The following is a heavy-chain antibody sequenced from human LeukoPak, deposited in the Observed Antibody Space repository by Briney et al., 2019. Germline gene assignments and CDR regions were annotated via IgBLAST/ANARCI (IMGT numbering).Heavy chain of an antibody. D-gene: IGHD6-19*01. J-gene: IGHJ5*01. V-gene: IGHV3-7*01. CDR3: ATAVSVAGDS. CDR1: GFIFSTNW. Sequence: GGSLRLSCAASGFIFSTNWMSWFRQAPGKGLEWVAHIKPDGSETYYVDSVKGRFTISRDNAKNSLYLQMYSLRADDTAVYYCATAVSVAGDSWGQGTLVTVS. CDR2: IKPDGSET.